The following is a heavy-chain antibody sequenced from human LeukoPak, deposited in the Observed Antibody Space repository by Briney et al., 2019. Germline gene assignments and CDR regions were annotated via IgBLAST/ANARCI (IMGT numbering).Heavy chain of an antibody. Sequence: PSQTLSLTCAVSGGSISSGGYSWSWIRQPPGKGLEWIGYIYHSGSTYYNPSLKSRVTISVDRSKNQFSLKLSSVTAADTAVYYCARAFQMGEGYFDYWGQGTLVTVSS. V-gene: IGHV4-30-2*01. D-gene: IGHD1-26*01. CDR3: ARAFQMGEGYFDY. J-gene: IGHJ4*02. CDR1: GGSISSGGYS. CDR2: IYHSGST.